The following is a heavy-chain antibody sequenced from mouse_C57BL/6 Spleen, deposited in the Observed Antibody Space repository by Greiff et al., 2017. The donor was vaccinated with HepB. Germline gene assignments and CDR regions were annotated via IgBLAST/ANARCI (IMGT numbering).Heavy chain of an antibody. V-gene: IGHV1-52*01. CDR2: IDPSDSET. CDR3: ARDYYSNVGGAY. CDR1: GYTFTSYW. J-gene: IGHJ3*01. D-gene: IGHD2-5*01. Sequence: VQLQQPGAELVRPGSSVKLSCKASGYTFTSYWMHWVKQRPIQGLEWIGNIDPSDSETHYNQKFKDKATLTVDKSSSTAYMQLSSLTSEDSAVYYCARDYYSNVGGAYWGQGTLVTVSA.